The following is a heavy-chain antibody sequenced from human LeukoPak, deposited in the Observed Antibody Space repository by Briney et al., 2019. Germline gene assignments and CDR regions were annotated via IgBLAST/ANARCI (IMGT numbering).Heavy chain of an antibody. V-gene: IGHV3-7*03. J-gene: IGHJ4*02. CDR1: GFTLSSYW. D-gene: IGHD6-13*01. CDR3: ARGIAAAGSY. CDR2: IRQDGSDK. Sequence: GGSLRLSCAVSGFTLSSYWVTWVRQAPGKGLEWVANIRQDGSDKYYMDSVKGRFTISRDNAKNSVYLQMNSLRVEDTAVYYCARGIAAAGSYWGQGTLVTVSS.